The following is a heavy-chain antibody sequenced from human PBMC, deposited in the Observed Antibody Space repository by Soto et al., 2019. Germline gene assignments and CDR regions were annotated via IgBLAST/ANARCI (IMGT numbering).Heavy chain of an antibody. CDR1: GVTISTYA. CDR3: AIGRRKKSGSNTWFDP. CDR2: ISDTGGAT. V-gene: IGHV3-23*01. J-gene: IGHJ5*02. D-gene: IGHD3-3*01. Sequence: EVQLLESGGGLVQPGGSLRLSCTASGVTISTYAMNWVRQAPGKGLEWVSTISDTGGATFYAGSVKGRFTISRDNSKNTVYLQMRSLRVEDTAVYFCAIGRRKKSGSNTWFDPWGRETLVTVSS.